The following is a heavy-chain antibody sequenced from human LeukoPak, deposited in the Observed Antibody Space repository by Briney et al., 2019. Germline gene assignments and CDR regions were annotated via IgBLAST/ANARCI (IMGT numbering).Heavy chain of an antibody. CDR1: GFTFSDYD. V-gene: IGHV3-11*01. D-gene: IGHD3-3*01. CDR2: ISSSGSTI. CDR3: ARGYYDFWSGPSDAFDI. J-gene: IGHJ3*02. Sequence: GGSLRLSCAASGFTFSDYDMSWIRQAPGKGLEWVSYISSSGSTIYYADSVKGRFTISRDNAKNSLYLQMNSLRAEDTAVYYCARGYYDFWSGPSDAFDIWGQGTLVTVSS.